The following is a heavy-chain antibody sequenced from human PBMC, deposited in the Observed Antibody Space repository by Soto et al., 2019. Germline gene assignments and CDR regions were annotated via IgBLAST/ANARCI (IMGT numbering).Heavy chain of an antibody. J-gene: IGHJ6*02. CDR3: AKGDWLYDNYYGMEV. V-gene: IGHV3-23*01. Sequence: EEQLLESGGGLVQPGGSLRLSCTASGFTFSLYAMSWALHTPGKGLEWVASISGSGERTYYADSVKDRFTISKDNSQNSVFLQMNRRRAEDTAEYYCAKGDWLYDNYYGMEVWGQGTSVTVSS. CDR2: ISGSGERT. CDR1: GFTFSLYA. D-gene: IGHD3-9*01.